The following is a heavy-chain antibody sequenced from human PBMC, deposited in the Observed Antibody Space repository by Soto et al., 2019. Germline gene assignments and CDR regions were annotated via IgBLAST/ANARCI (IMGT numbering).Heavy chain of an antibody. D-gene: IGHD2-15*01. J-gene: IGHJ4*02. V-gene: IGHV4-38-2*01. Sequence: SETLSLTCDVSVEPMTGGYYWGWIRQPPGKGLEWIGSIYYGGTTYYNPSLRSRLAISIDTSKNQFSLRLSSVTAADTALYYCARGWYYFDVWGQGSLVTVSS. CDR3: ARGWYYFDV. CDR1: VEPMTGGYY. CDR2: IYYGGTT.